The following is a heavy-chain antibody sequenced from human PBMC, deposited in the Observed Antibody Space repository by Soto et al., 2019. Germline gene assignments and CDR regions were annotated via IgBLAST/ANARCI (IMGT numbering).Heavy chain of an antibody. J-gene: IGHJ6*03. V-gene: IGHV5-51*01. CDR3: AGSGGSGSYGDYYYMDV. CDR1: GYSCTSYW. Sequence: GESLKISCKGSGYSCTSYWIGWVRQMPRKGLEWMGIIYPGDSDTRYSPSFQGPVTISADKSISTAYLQWSSLKASDTAMYYCAGSGGSGSYGDYYYMDVWGKGTTVTVSS. D-gene: IGHD3-10*01. CDR2: IYPGDSDT.